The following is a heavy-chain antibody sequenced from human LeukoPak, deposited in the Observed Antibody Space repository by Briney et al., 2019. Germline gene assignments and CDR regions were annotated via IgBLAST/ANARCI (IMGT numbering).Heavy chain of an antibody. V-gene: IGHV4-34*01. CDR1: GGSFSGYY. CDR3: ARGGDGYNHHNWYFDL. D-gene: IGHD5-24*01. CDR2: INHSGST. J-gene: IGHJ2*01. Sequence: SETLSLTCAVYGGSFSGYYWSWIRQPPGKGLEWIGEINHSGSTNYSPSLKSRVTISVDTSKKQFSLNLSSVTAADTAVYYCARGGDGYNHHNWYFDLWGRGTLVTVSS.